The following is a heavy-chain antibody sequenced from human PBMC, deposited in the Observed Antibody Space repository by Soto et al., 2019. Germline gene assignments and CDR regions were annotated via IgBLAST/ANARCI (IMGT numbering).Heavy chain of an antibody. CDR3: ARLISRGGATDY. J-gene: IGHJ4*02. D-gene: IGHD1-26*01. Sequence: EVQLVESGGGLVKPGGSLRLSCAASGFTFSSYSMNWVRQAPGKGLEWVSSISSSSSYIYYADSVKGRFTISRDNAKNSLYLQMNSLRAEDTAVYYCARLISRGGATDYWGQGTLVTVSS. CDR1: GFTFSSYS. CDR2: ISSSSSYI. V-gene: IGHV3-21*01.